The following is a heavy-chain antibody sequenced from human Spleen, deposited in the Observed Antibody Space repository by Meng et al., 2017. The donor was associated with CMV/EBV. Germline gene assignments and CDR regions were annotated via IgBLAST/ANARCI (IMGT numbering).Heavy chain of an antibody. D-gene: IGHD3-10*01. CDR2: IYTSGST. J-gene: IGHJ5*02. V-gene: IGHV4-4*07. Sequence: GPGPGKPSKTRARTRKVSWGYISGYDWSWQRQPGGKGLEWGGRIYTSGSTNYNPALKSRVTMSVDTSKNQFSLKLSSVTAADTAVYYCARVDGSGRPLPWFDPWGQGTLVTVSS. CDR1: WGYISGYD. CDR3: ARVDGSGRPLPWFDP.